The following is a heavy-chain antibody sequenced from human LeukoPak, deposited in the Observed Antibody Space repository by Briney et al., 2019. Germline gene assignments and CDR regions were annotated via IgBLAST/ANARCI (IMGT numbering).Heavy chain of an antibody. J-gene: IGHJ5*02. CDR1: GGSISSSSYY. D-gene: IGHD2-15*01. CDR3: ARGRGETIVVVVAATQPSGFDP. V-gene: IGHV4-39*07. CDR2: IYYSGST. Sequence: SETLSLTCTVSGGSISSSSYYWGWIRQPPGKGLEWIGSIYYSGSTYYNPSLKSRVTISVDTSKNQFSLKLSSVTAADTAVYYCARGRGETIVVVVAATQPSGFDPWGQGTLVTDSS.